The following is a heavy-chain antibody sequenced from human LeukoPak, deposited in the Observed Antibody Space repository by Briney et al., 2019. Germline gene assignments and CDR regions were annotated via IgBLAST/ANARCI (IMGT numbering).Heavy chain of an antibody. Sequence: SETLSLTCTVSGGSISSSSYYWGWIRQPPGKGLEWIGSIYYSGSTYYNPSLKSRVTISVDTSKNQFSLKLSSVTAAGTAVYYCARQGVVITWSWFDPWGQGTLVTVSS. D-gene: IGHD3-22*01. J-gene: IGHJ5*02. CDR1: GGSISSSSYY. CDR2: IYYSGST. CDR3: ARQGVVITWSWFDP. V-gene: IGHV4-39*01.